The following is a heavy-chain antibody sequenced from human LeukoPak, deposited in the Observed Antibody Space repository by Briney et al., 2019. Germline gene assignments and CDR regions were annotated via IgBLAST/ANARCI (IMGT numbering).Heavy chain of an antibody. D-gene: IGHD6-6*01. Sequence: GGSLRLSCAAYGFTFSIYEMNWVRQAPGKGLEWISYIDTSGTTTYYADSVRGRFTVSRDNTKNSLYLQMNTLRAEDTAVYYCGILSSWSDPFDYWGQGTLVTVSS. CDR3: GILSSWSDPFDY. V-gene: IGHV3-48*03. J-gene: IGHJ4*02. CDR1: GFTFSIYE. CDR2: IDTSGTTT.